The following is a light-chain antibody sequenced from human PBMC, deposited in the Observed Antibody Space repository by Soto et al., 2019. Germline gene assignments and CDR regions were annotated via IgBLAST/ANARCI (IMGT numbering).Light chain of an antibody. CDR2: AAS. V-gene: IGKV1-9*01. J-gene: IGKJ5*01. CDR3: QQADTFPIT. Sequence: DIQLTQSPSFLSASVGDRVTITCRASQGISSYLAWYQQKPGKAPKLLIYAASTLQSGVPSRFSGSGFGTDFTLTISSLQPEDSAIYYCQQADTFPITFGQGTRLEL. CDR1: QGISSY.